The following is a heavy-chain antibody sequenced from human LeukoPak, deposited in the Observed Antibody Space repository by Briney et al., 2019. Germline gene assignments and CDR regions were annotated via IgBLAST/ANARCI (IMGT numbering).Heavy chain of an antibody. D-gene: IGHD4-23*01. V-gene: IGHV3-30*02. J-gene: IGHJ4*02. CDR2: IRYDGSNK. CDR1: GFTFSSYG. Sequence: PGGSLRLSCAASGFTFSSYGMHWVRQAPGKGLEWVAFIRYDGSNKYYADSVKGRFTISRDNSKNTLYLQTNSLRAEDTAVYYCAKLPDYGGNPGFDYWGQGTLVTVSS. CDR3: AKLPDYGGNPGFDY.